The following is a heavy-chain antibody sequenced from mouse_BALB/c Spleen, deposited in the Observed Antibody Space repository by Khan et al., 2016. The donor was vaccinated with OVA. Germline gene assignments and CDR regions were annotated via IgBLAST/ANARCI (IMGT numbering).Heavy chain of an antibody. CDR2: INTYTGEP. CDR1: GYTFTHYG. J-gene: IGHJ4*01. CDR3: ARPPYFSYVMVY. V-gene: IGHV9-3-1*01. D-gene: IGHD2-10*01. Sequence: QVQLQQSGPELKKPGETVKISCKASGYTFTHYGMNWVKQAPGKGLKWMGWINTYTGEPTYADDFKGRFAFSLETSASTAYLQINNLKNEDTATYFCARPPYFSYVMVYWGQGTSVTGSS.